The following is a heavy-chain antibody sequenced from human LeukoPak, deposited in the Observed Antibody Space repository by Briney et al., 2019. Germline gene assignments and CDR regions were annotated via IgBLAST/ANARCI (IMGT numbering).Heavy chain of an antibody. CDR3: AKRQWEPLAFDY. CDR2: INWNGGST. J-gene: IGHJ4*02. V-gene: IGHV3-20*04. CDR1: GFTFDDYG. D-gene: IGHD1-26*01. Sequence: GGSLRLSCAASGFTFDDYGMSWVRQAPGKGLEWLSGINWNGGSTGYADSVKGRFTISRDNSKNTLYLQMNSLRADDTAVYYCAKRQWEPLAFDYWGQGTLVTVSS.